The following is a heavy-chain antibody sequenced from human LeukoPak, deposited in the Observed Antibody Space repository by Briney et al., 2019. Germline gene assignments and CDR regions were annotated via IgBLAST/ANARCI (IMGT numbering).Heavy chain of an antibody. CDR2: IYYSGST. Sequence: SQTLSLTCTVSGGSISSGGYYWSWIRQHPGKGLEWIGYIYYSGSTYYNPSLKSRVTISVDTSKNQFSLKLSSVTAADTAVYYCARQSGQWLVNGGFDPWGQGTLVTVSS. V-gene: IGHV4-31*03. CDR3: ARQSGQWLVNGGFDP. D-gene: IGHD6-19*01. CDR1: GGSISSGGYY. J-gene: IGHJ5*02.